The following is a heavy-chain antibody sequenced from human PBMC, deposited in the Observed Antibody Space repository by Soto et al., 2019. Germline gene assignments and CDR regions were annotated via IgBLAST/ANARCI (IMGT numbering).Heavy chain of an antibody. Sequence: ASVKVSCKASGYTFTSYGISWVRQAPGQGLEWMGWISAYNGNTNYAQKLQGRVTMTTDTSTSTAYMELRSLRSDDTAVYYCARIGPYYDILTGYYKRYWGQRTLVTVSS. D-gene: IGHD3-9*01. CDR1: GYTFTSYG. J-gene: IGHJ4*02. CDR3: ARIGPYYDILTGYYKRY. CDR2: ISAYNGNT. V-gene: IGHV1-18*01.